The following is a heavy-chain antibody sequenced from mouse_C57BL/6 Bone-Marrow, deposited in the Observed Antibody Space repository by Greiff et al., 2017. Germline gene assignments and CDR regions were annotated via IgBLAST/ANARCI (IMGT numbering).Heavy chain of an antibody. CDR1: GFSLTSYG. J-gene: IGHJ1*03. CDR2: IWRGGST. CDR3: AKTEYYGPWYFDV. Sequence: VQLQQSGPGLVQPSQSLSITCTVSGFSLTSYGVHWVRQSPGKGLEWLGVIWRGGSTDYNAAFMSRLSITKDNSKSQVFFKMNSLQADDTAIYYCAKTEYYGPWYFDVWGTGTTVTVSS. D-gene: IGHD1-1*01. V-gene: IGHV2-5*01.